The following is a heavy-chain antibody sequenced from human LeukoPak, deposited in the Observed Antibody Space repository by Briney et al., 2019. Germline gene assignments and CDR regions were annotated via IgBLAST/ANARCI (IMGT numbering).Heavy chain of an antibody. Sequence: GGSLRLSCAASGFTFRSYGMRWVRQAPGKGLEWVSGISGGGAYTDYADSVKGRFTISRDNYKNTLYLQMNSLRVEDTAVYYCAKDRGDYGYVDSFFGYWGQGTLVTVSS. V-gene: IGHV3-23*01. J-gene: IGHJ4*02. CDR1: GFTFRSYG. CDR3: AKDRGDYGYVDSFFGY. CDR2: ISGGGAYT. D-gene: IGHD4-17*01.